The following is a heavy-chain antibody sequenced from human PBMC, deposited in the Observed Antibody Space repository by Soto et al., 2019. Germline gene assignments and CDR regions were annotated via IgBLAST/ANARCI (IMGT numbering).Heavy chain of an antibody. V-gene: IGHV3-13*01. Sequence: EVQLVESGGGLVQPGGSLRLSCAASGFGFNGYDMHWVRQAPGKNVELVAAISTAGDTYYLGSVKGRFTISREDAKNSLSLQMNSLRVGDTAVYYCARGGDRFDGMDVWGQGTTVTVSS. CDR3: ARGGDRFDGMDV. CDR1: GFGFNGYD. CDR2: ISTAGDT. J-gene: IGHJ6*02. D-gene: IGHD3-16*01.